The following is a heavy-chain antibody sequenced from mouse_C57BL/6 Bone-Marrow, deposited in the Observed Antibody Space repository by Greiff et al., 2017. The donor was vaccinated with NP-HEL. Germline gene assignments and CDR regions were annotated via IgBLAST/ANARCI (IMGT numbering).Heavy chain of an antibody. CDR1: GFTFSSYA. CDR3: ARRSSGYVYAMDY. J-gene: IGHJ4*01. Sequence: DVKLVESGGGLVKPGGSLKLSCAASGFTFSSYAMSWVRQTPEKRLEWVATISDGGSYTYYPDNVKGRFTISRDNAKNNLYLQMSHLKSEDTAMYYCARRSSGYVYAMDYWGQGTSVTVSS. D-gene: IGHD3-2*02. V-gene: IGHV5-4*03. CDR2: ISDGGSYT.